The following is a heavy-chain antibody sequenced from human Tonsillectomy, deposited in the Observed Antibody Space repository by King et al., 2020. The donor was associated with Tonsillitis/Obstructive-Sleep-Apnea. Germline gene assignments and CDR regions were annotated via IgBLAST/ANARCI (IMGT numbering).Heavy chain of an antibody. V-gene: IGHV4-59*08. CDR1: GGSISSYY. D-gene: IGHD3-3*01. CDR2: IYYSGST. Sequence: VQLQESSPGLVKPSETLSLPCTVSGGSISSYYWSWIRQPPGKGLEWIGYIYYSGSTNYNPSLKSRVTISVDTSKNQFSLKLSSETAADTAVYYCARYYDFWGGAFDYWGQGTLVTVSS. CDR3: ARYYDFWGGAFDY. J-gene: IGHJ4*02.